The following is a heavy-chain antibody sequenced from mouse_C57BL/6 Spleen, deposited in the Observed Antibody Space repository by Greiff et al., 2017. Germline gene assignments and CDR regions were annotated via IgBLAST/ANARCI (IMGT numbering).Heavy chain of an antibody. V-gene: IGHV1-4*01. J-gene: IGHJ1*03. Sequence: QVQLQQSGAELARPGASVKMSCKASGYTFTSYTMHWVKQRPGQGLEWIGYINPSSGYTKYNQKFKDKAPLTADKSSSTAYMQLSSLTSEDSAVYYCARRGTTVVATRYFDVWGTGTTVTVSS. D-gene: IGHD1-1*01. CDR3: ARRGTTVVATRYFDV. CDR2: INPSSGYT. CDR1: GYTFTSYT.